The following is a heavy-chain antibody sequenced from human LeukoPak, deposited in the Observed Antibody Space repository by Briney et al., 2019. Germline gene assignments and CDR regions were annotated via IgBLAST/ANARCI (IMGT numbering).Heavy chain of an antibody. CDR3: AKKFRVGADYEDY. Sequence: PGGSLRLSCAASGFTFSSYAMSWVRQAPGKGLEWVSAISGSGGSAYYADSVKGRFTISRDNSKNTLYLQMNSLRAEDTAVCYCAKKFRVGADYEDYWGQGTLVTVSS. CDR1: GFTFSSYA. J-gene: IGHJ4*02. CDR2: ISGSGGSA. D-gene: IGHD1-26*01. V-gene: IGHV3-23*01.